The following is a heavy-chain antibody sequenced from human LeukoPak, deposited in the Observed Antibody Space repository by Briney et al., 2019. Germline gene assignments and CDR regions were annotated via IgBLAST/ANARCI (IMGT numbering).Heavy chain of an antibody. V-gene: IGHV7-4-1*02. CDR1: GYTFTTHD. D-gene: IGHD5-12*01. Sequence: ASVKVSCKASGYTFTTHDINWVRQATGQGLEWMGWINTNTGNPTYAQGFTGRFVFSLDTSVSTAYLQISSLKAEDTAVYYCARGRGYSGYDFPDYWGQGTLVTVSS. CDR3: ARGRGYSGYDFPDY. CDR2: INTNTGNP. J-gene: IGHJ4*02.